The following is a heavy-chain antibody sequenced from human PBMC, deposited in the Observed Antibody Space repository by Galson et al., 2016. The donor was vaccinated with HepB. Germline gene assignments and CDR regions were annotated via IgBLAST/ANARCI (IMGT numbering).Heavy chain of an antibody. CDR2: IYYSATT. CDR1: GGSISSGVYY. Sequence: TLSLTCTVSGGSISSGVYYWSWLRHLPGKGLEWIGAIYYSATTFYNPSLKSRISLSVGTSKNHFSLKLMSVTAADTAIYYCSRGPDRRGLDPWGQGTLVTVSS. D-gene: IGHD1-14*01. V-gene: IGHV4-31*03. J-gene: IGHJ5*02. CDR3: SRGPDRRGLDP.